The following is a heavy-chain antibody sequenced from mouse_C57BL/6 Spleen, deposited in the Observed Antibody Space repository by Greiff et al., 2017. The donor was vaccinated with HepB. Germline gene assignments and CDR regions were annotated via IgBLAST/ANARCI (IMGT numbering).Heavy chain of an antibody. Sequence: EVKLVESGGGLVKPGGSLKLSCAASGFTFSDYGMHWVRQAPEKGLEWVAYISSGSSTIYYADTVKGRFTISRDNAKNTLFLQMTSLRSEDTAMYYCASPPYDYERGLYAMDYWGQGTSVTVSS. V-gene: IGHV5-17*01. D-gene: IGHD2-4*01. CDR2: ISSGSSTI. J-gene: IGHJ4*01. CDR1: GFTFSDYG. CDR3: ASPPYDYERGLYAMDY.